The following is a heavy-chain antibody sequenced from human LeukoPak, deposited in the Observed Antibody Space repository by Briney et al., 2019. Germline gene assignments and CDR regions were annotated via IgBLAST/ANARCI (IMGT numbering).Heavy chain of an antibody. CDR2: ILPCLGRP. D-gene: IGHD6-19*01. CDR3: ARGGWQTTGWYADH. J-gene: IGHJ5*02. CDR1: GDTFGNYD. Sequence: SWVTVSCKASGDTFGNYDFAWVRLAPVQGLEWMGGILPCLGRPDYAQRFQDRITITADESTSTVYLQLSSLTSDDTAVYYCARGGWQTTGWYADHWGQGTLVTVAS. V-gene: IGHV1-69*01.